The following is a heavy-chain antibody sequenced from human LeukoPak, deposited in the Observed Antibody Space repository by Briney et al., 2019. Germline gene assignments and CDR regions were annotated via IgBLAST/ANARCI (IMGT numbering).Heavy chain of an antibody. CDR1: GASISSRNYY. Sequence: SETLSLTCTVSGASISSRNYYWSWIRQHPGKGLEWIGYIYYSGSTYYNPSLKSRVTISVDTSKSQFSLKLSSVTAADTAVYYCARRRVDGYNYAFDYWGQGTLVTVSS. V-gene: IGHV4-31*03. CDR3: ARRRVDGYNYAFDY. J-gene: IGHJ4*02. CDR2: IYYSGST. D-gene: IGHD5-24*01.